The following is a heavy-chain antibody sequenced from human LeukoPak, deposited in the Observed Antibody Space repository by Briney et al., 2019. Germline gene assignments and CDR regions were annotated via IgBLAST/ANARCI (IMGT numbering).Heavy chain of an antibody. J-gene: IGHJ4*02. V-gene: IGHV1-18*01. D-gene: IGHD3-3*01. CDR3: ARGSGYYTAFDY. CDR1: GYTFTSYG. Sequence: ASVKVSCKASGYTFTSYGISWVRQAPGQGFQWMGWISAYNGNTNYAQKFQGRVTMTTGKSTSTAYMELRSLRSDDTAVYYCARGSGYYTAFDYWGQGTLVTVSS. CDR2: ISAYNGNT.